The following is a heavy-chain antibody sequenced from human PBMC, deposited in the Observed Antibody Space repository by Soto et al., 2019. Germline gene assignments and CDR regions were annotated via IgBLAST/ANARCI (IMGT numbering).Heavy chain of an antibody. CDR2: IYYSGST. V-gene: IGHV4-59*01. CDR3: ARVGGTQRWLQYLDY. J-gene: IGHJ4*02. Sequence: SETPSLTCTVSGGSISSYYWSWIRQPPGKGLEWIGYIYYSGSTNYNPSLKSRVTISVDTSKNQFSLKLSSVTAADTAVYYCARVGGTQRWLQYLDYWGQGTLVTVSS. D-gene: IGHD5-12*01. CDR1: GGSISSYY.